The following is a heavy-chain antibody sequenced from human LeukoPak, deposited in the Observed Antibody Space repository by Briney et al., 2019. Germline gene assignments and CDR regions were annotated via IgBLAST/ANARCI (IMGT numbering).Heavy chain of an antibody. D-gene: IGHD5/OR15-5a*01. V-gene: IGHV3-53*01. CDR2: IYSGGST. CDR1: GFTVSSNY. Sequence: GGSLRLSCAASGFTVSSNYMNWVRQAPGKGLEWVSIIYSGGSTFYADSVKGRFTISRDNSKNTLHLQMNSLRAEDTAVYYCARSNDAFDTWGQGTMVTVSS. CDR3: ARSNDAFDT. J-gene: IGHJ3*02.